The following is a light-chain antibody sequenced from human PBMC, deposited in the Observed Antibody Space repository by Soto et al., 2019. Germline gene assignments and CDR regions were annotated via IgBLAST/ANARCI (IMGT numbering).Light chain of an antibody. Sequence: IQMTQSPSTLSSSVGDRVTITCRASQSVSRWVAWYQRKPGKAPNLLIHDASSLESGVPSRFSGSGSGTEFTLTISSLQPDAFANYYCQQYNNYPWTFGQGTTVAIK. CDR1: QSVSRW. CDR3: QQYNNYPWT. V-gene: IGKV1-5*01. J-gene: IGKJ1*01. CDR2: DAS.